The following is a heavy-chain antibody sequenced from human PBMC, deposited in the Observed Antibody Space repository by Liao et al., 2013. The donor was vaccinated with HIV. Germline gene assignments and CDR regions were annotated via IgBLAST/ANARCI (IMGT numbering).Heavy chain of an antibody. Sequence: QVQLQESGPGLVKPSQTLSLTCTVSGGSISRGSDYWSWIRQPAGKGLEWIGHIFTGMSTTGTANYNPSLKSRVTISVDTSKNQFSLKLSSVTAADTAVYYCARYLYYDFWSGNYYYYMDVWGKGTTVTVSS. D-gene: IGHD3-3*01. CDR1: GGSISRGSDY. V-gene: IGHV4-61*02. CDR2: IFTGMSTTGTA. J-gene: IGHJ6*03. CDR3: ARYLYYDFWSGNYYYYMDV.